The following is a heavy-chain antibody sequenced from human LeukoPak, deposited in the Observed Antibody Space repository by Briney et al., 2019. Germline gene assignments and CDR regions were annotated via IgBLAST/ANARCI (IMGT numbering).Heavy chain of an antibody. Sequence: ASVKVSCKASGYTFTSYYMHWVRQAPGQGLEWMGIINPSGGSTSYAQKFQGRVTITRDTFASTAYMELSSLRSEDMAVYYCARGARFRSYGSGTYYTSLPFDPWGQGTLVTVSS. CDR3: ARGARFRSYGSGTYYTSLPFDP. V-gene: IGHV1-46*01. CDR1: GYTFTSYY. CDR2: INPSGGST. J-gene: IGHJ5*02. D-gene: IGHD3-10*01.